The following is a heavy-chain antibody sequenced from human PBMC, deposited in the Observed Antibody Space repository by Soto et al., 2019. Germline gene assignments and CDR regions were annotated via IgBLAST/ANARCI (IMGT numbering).Heavy chain of an antibody. CDR2: LYCRRCP. CDR3: ARHQYYDILTGYYMDYYGMDV. Sequence: SQTLSLTCTVSGGSISRYYWSCIRQPPGKGLEWCGYLYCRRCPTSTPSLPSPVTLSGDTSKNQFSLKLSSVTAADRAVYYCARHQYYDILTGYYMDYYGMDVWGQGNTVTVSS. V-gene: IGHV4-59*01. J-gene: IGHJ6*02. CDR1: GGSISRYY. D-gene: IGHD3-9*01.